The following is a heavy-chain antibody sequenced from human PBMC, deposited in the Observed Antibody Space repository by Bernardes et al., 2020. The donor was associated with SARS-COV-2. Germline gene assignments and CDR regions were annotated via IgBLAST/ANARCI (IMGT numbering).Heavy chain of an antibody. V-gene: IGHV3-23*01. D-gene: IGHD3-10*02. Sequence: GSLRLSCAASGFSFSSYAMNWVRQARGKGLEWVSLISGSGDKTYYGDSVKGRFTISRDNSKNTLYLQMNTLRAEDTAIYYCAKNNLRSGTYYYGMDVWGQGTTVTVSS. CDR1: GFSFSSYA. CDR2: ISGSGDKT. J-gene: IGHJ6*02. CDR3: AKNNLRSGTYYYGMDV.